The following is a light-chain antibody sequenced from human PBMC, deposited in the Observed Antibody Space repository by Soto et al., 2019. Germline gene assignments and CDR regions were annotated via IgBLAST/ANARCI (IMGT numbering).Light chain of an antibody. CDR3: QQYNNWPPWT. Sequence: EIVMTQSPATLSVSPGERATLSCRASQSVSSNLAWYQQKPGQAPRLLIYGASNRATGIPARFSGSGSGTEFPLTISSLQSEEFAVYYCQQYNNWPPWTFGQGTKVEIK. CDR2: GAS. V-gene: IGKV3-15*01. J-gene: IGKJ1*01. CDR1: QSVSSN.